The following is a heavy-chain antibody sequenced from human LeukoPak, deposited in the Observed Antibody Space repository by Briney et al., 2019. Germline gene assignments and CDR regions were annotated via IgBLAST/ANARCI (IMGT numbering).Heavy chain of an antibody. CDR1: GFTFTSSA. CDR2: IVVGSGNT. Sequence: SVKVSCKASGFTFTSSAMQWVRQARGQRLEWIGWIVVGSGNTNYAQKFQERVTITRDMSTSTAYMELSSLRSEDTAVYYCARDNSVRDEAWWFNPWGQGTLVTVSS. V-gene: IGHV1-58*02. CDR3: ARDNSVRDEAWWFNP. J-gene: IGHJ5*02. D-gene: IGHD5-24*01.